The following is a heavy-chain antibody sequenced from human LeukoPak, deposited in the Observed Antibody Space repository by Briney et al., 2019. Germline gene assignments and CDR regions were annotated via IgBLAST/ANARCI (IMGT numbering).Heavy chain of an antibody. Sequence: TLSLTCTVSGGSISSGDYYWSWIRQPPGKGLEWIGYIYYSGSTYYNPSLKSRVTISVDTSKNQFSLKLSSVTAADTAVYYCARPPNGRPDAFDIWGQGTMVTVSS. V-gene: IGHV4-30-4*08. CDR3: ARPPNGRPDAFDI. D-gene: IGHD1-1*01. CDR1: GGSISSGDYY. J-gene: IGHJ3*02. CDR2: IYYSGST.